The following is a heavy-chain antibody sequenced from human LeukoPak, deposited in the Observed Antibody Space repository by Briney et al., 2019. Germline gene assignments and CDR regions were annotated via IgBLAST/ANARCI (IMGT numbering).Heavy chain of an antibody. Sequence: SETLSLTCTASGGSFTGYSWSWIRQPPGKGLEWIGYVQYTGSTNYNSSLKSRVTISVDTSKNQFSLRLTSVTAADTAVYYCARLVGARNGAQPRIDFWGQGTLVTVSS. CDR1: GGSFTGYS. D-gene: IGHD1-26*01. CDR3: ARLVGARNGAQPRIDF. J-gene: IGHJ4*02. CDR2: VQYTGST. V-gene: IGHV4-59*08.